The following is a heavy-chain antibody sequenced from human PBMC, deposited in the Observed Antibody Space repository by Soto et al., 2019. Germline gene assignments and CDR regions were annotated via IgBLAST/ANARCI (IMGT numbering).Heavy chain of an antibody. CDR1: GFTFDDYA. CDR2: ISGSGGST. CDR3: ANGWRGVIMY. Sequence: EVQLVESGGGLVQPGRSLRLSCAASGFTFDDYAMHWVRQAPGKGLEWVSAISGSGGSTYYADSVKGRFTISRDNSKNTLYLQMNSLRAEDTAVYYCANGWRGVIMYWGQGTLVTVSS. D-gene: IGHD3-10*01. V-gene: IGHV3-23*04. J-gene: IGHJ4*02.